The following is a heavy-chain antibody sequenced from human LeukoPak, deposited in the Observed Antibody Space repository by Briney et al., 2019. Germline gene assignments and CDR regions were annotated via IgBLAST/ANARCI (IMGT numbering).Heavy chain of an antibody. Sequence: PGGSLRLSCTASGFTLSSYSMNWVRQAPGKGLEWISHITSTSTTIYYADSVKGRFTISRDNAKNSLYLQMNSLKAEDTAVYYCARHTLNYYYYMDVWGKGTTVTISS. CDR1: GFTLSSYS. CDR2: ITSTSTTI. CDR3: ARHTLNYYYYMDV. J-gene: IGHJ6*03. V-gene: IGHV3-48*01.